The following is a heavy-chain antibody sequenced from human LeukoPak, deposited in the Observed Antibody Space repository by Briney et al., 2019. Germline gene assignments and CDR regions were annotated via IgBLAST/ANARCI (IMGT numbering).Heavy chain of an antibody. CDR1: GGTFSSYA. CDR2: IIPIFGTA. D-gene: IGHD6-13*01. CDR3: ARDGSIAPAVRDY. J-gene: IGHJ4*02. V-gene: IGHV1-69*05. Sequence: SVKVSCKASGGTFSSYAISWVRQAPGQGLEWMGGIIPIFGTANYAQKLQGRVTMTTDTSTSTAYMELRSLRSDDTAVYSCARDGSIAPAVRDYWGQGTLVTVSS.